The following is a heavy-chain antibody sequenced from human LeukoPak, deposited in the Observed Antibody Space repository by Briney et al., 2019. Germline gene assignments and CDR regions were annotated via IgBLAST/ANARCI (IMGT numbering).Heavy chain of an antibody. CDR2: IYSGGST. CDR1: GFTVSSNY. V-gene: IGHV3-66*01. D-gene: IGHD6-13*01. J-gene: IGHJ4*02. Sequence: GSLRLSCAASGFTVSSNYMSWVRQAPGKGLEWVSVIYSGGSTYYADSVKGRFTISRDNSKNTLYLQMNSLRAEDTAVYYCAIAAAGTNYYFDYRGQGTLVTVSS. CDR3: AIAAAGTNYYFDY.